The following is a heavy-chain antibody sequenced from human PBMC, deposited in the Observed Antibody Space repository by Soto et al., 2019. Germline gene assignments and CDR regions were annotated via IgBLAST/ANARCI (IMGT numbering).Heavy chain of an antibody. D-gene: IGHD1-7*01. Sequence: GGSLRLSCAASGFTFSSYSMNWVRQAPGKGLEWVSYISSSSSTIYYADSVKGRFTISRDNAKNSLYLQMNSLRAEDTAVYYCASSRTPLWYFDLWGRGTLVTVSS. CDR2: ISSSSSTI. CDR1: GFTFSSYS. V-gene: IGHV3-48*04. CDR3: ASSRTPLWYFDL. J-gene: IGHJ2*01.